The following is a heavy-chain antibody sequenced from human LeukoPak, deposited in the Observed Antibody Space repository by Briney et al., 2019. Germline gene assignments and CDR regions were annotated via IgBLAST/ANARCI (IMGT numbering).Heavy chain of an antibody. CDR1: GFTFSHYS. CDR2: IGSTSSSI. J-gene: IGHJ4*02. CDR3: ARDIIAVAGGDY. D-gene: IGHD6-19*01. V-gene: IGHV3-21*01. Sequence: GGSLRLSCAASGFTFSHYSMNWVRQAPGKGLEWVSSIGSTSSSIYYADSVKGRFTISRDNAKNSLYLQMNSLRAEDTAVYYCARDIIAVAGGDYWGQGTLVTVSS.